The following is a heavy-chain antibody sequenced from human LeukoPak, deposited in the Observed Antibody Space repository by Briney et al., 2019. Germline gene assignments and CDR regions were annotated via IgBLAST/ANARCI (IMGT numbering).Heavy chain of an antibody. CDR1: GFTFSSYG. Sequence: GGSLRLSCAASGFTFSSYGMYWVRQAPGKGLEWVAVISYDGSNKYYADSVKGRFTISRDNAKNSLYLQMNSLRAEDTAVYYCASYSSLNRREFQYWGQGTLLTVSS. D-gene: IGHD3-22*01. V-gene: IGHV3-30*03. J-gene: IGHJ1*01. CDR3: ASYSSLNRREFQY. CDR2: ISYDGSNK.